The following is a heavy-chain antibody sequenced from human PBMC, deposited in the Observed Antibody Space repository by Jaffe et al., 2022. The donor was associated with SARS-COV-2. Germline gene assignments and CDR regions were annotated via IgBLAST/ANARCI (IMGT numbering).Heavy chain of an antibody. CDR2: IIPIFGTA. CDR1: GGTFSSYA. V-gene: IGHV1-69*01. Sequence: QVQLVQSGAEVKKPGSSVKVSCKASGGTFSSYAISWVRQAPGQGLEWMGGIIPIFGTANYAQKFQGRVTITADESTSTAYMELSSLRSEDTAVYYCASLGGDYYDSSGFSRYYFDYWGQGTLVTVSS. D-gene: IGHD3-22*01. J-gene: IGHJ4*02. CDR3: ASLGGDYYDSSGFSRYYFDY.